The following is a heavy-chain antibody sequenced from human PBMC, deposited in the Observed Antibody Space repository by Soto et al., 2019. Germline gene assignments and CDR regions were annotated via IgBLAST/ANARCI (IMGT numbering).Heavy chain of an antibody. Sequence: GGSLRLSCAASGFTFSSYSMNWVRQAPGKGLEWVSAISGSGGSTYYAGSVKGRFTISRDNSKNTLYLQMNSLRAEDTAVYYCAKDFPKQLVPGYFDYWGQGTLVTVSS. D-gene: IGHD6-6*01. CDR2: ISGSGGST. V-gene: IGHV3-23*01. CDR3: AKDFPKQLVPGYFDY. CDR1: GFTFSSYS. J-gene: IGHJ4*02.